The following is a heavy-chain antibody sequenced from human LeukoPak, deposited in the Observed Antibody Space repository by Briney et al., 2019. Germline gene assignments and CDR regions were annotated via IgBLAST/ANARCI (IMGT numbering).Heavy chain of an antibody. Sequence: GGSLRLSCAASGFTFSSYWMNWVRQAPGKGLEWVANMKQGGSERYYVDSVKGRFTISRDNAKNSLYLQMNSLRAEDTAVYYCARDGVGAFDIWGQGTMVTVSS. D-gene: IGHD3-10*01. CDR3: ARDGVGAFDI. V-gene: IGHV3-7*04. CDR1: GFTFSSYW. CDR2: MKQGGSER. J-gene: IGHJ3*02.